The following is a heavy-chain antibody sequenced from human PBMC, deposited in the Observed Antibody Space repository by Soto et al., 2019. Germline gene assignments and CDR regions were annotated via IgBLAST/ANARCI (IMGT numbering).Heavy chain of an antibody. CDR3: AKGREGFGNDAFDI. Sequence: PGGSLRLSCAASGFSFDDYGMSWVRQAPGKGLEWVSGISGSGGNTYYADSVKGRFTISRDNSKNTLYLQMNTLRAEDTAVYYCAKGREGFGNDAFDIWGQGTMVTVSS. CDR1: GFSFDDYG. J-gene: IGHJ3*02. D-gene: IGHD3-10*01. CDR2: ISGSGGNT. V-gene: IGHV3-23*01.